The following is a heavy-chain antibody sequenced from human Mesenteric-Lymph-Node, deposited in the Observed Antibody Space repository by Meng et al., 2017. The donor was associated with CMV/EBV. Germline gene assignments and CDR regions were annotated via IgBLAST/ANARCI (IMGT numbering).Heavy chain of an antibody. Sequence: SGCTFSQFAISWVRQAPGQGLEWMGGIIPIFRKPNYAQKFQGKITITADESTSTAYMELSSLKSEDSAVYYCARLASGGIYYGGDDYWGQGTLVTVSS. CDR1: GCTFSQFA. V-gene: IGHV1-69*01. J-gene: IGHJ4*02. CDR2: IIPIFRKP. D-gene: IGHD3-10*01. CDR3: ARLASGGIYYGGDDY.